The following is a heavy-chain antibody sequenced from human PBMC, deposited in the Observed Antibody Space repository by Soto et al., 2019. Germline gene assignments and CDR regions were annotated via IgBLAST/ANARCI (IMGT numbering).Heavy chain of an antibody. J-gene: IGHJ6*02. CDR1: GGTFSSYA. V-gene: IGHV1-69*13. CDR2: IIPIFGTA. D-gene: IGHD2-15*01. Sequence: SVKVSCKASGGTFSSYAISWVRQAPGQGLEWMGGIIPIFGTANYAQKFQGRVTITADESTSTAYMELSSLRSEDTAVYYCARVVGRPPYCYYGMDVWGQGTTVTVSS. CDR3: ARVVGRPPYCYYGMDV.